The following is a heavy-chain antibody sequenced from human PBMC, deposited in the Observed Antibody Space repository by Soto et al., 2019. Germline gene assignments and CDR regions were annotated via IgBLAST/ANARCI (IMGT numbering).Heavy chain of an antibody. J-gene: IGHJ5*02. D-gene: IGHD6-13*01. CDR3: AHRQYSSSFSGWFDP. Sequence: QITLKESGPTLVKPTQTLTLTCTFSGFSLSTSGVGVGWIRQPPGKALEWLALIYWDDDKRYSPSLKSRLTITKDTSKNQVVLTMTNMDPVDTATYHCAHRQYSSSFSGWFDPWGQGTLVTVSS. CDR1: GFSLSTSGVG. V-gene: IGHV2-5*02. CDR2: IYWDDDK.